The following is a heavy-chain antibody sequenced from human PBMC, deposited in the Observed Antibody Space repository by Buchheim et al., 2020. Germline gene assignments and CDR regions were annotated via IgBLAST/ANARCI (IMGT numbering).Heavy chain of an antibody. V-gene: IGHV4-39*07. D-gene: IGHD5-24*01. CDR3: ARENRDGYRNGVDV. J-gene: IGHJ6*02. Sequence: QLPLQESGPGLVKPSETLSLTCTVSGGSISNSAYFWGWIRQPPGKGPEWIATIRYSGTTYFNPSLQNRVTITVNTSQNQFPLTLRSVTAADTALYYCARENRDGYRNGVDVWGQGTT. CDR1: GGSISNSAYF. CDR2: IRYSGTT.